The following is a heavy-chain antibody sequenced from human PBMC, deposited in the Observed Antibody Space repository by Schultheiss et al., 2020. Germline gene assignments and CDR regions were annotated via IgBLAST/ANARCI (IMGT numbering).Heavy chain of an antibody. CDR1: GGSFSGYY. D-gene: IGHD2-2*01. J-gene: IGHJ6*02. Sequence: SETLSLTCAVYGGSFSGYYWSWIRQPPGKGLEWIGSIYTSGSTNYNPSLKSRVTMSVDTSKNQFSLKLSSVTAADTAVYYCARVGYCSSTSCYGPHYYYGMDVWGQGTTVTVSS. V-gene: IGHV4-59*10. CDR3: ARVGYCSSTSCYGPHYYYGMDV. CDR2: IYTSGST.